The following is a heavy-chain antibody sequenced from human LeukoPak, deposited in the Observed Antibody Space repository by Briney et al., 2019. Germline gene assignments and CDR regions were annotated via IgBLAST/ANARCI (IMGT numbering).Heavy chain of an antibody. V-gene: IGHV1-2*02. D-gene: IGHD5-12*01. Sequence: GASVKVSCKASGYTFTGYYMHWVRQAPGQGLEWMGWINPNSGGTNYAQKFQGRVTMTRDTSISTAYMELSRLRSDGTAVYYCARGYSGYDFLYYYYGMDVWGQGTTVTVSS. J-gene: IGHJ6*02. CDR2: INPNSGGT. CDR1: GYTFTGYY. CDR3: ARGYSGYDFLYYYYGMDV.